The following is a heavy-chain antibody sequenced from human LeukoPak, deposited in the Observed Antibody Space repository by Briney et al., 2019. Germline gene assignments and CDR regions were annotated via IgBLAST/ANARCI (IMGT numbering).Heavy chain of an antibody. D-gene: IGHD3-22*01. J-gene: IGHJ4*02. V-gene: IGHV1-18*01. CDR3: ARGAGVVVITTIDY. Sequence: GASVKVSCTASGYTLTSFGISWGRQAPGQGLEWMGWISAYNGNTNYAQKLQGRVTMTTDTSTSTAYMELRSLRSDDTAVYYCARGAGVVVITTIDYWGQGTLVTVSS. CDR2: ISAYNGNT. CDR1: GYTLTSFG.